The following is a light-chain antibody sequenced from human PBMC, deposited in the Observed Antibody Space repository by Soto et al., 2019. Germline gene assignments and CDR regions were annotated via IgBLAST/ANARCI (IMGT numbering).Light chain of an antibody. CDR2: EVS. CDR3: CSYAGSSAV. V-gene: IGLV2-23*02. J-gene: IGLJ3*02. CDR1: SSDVGSYNL. Sequence: QSALTQPASVSGSPGQSITISCTGTSSDVGSYNLVSWYQQHPGKAPKLMIYEVSKRPSGVSNRFSGYKSGNTASLTISGLQAEDEADYCCCSYAGSSAVFGGGTKLTVL.